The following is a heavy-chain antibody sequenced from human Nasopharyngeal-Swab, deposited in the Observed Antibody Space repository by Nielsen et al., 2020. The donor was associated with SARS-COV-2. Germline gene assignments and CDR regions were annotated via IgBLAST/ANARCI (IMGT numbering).Heavy chain of an antibody. Sequence: WIRQPPGKGLEWIGNIYYSGSTYYNPSLKSRVTISVDTSKNQFSLKLSSVTAADTAVYYCARDGYGSGSYSNWGQGTLVTVSS. CDR3: ARDGYGSGSYSN. D-gene: IGHD3-10*01. CDR2: IYYSGST. J-gene: IGHJ4*02. V-gene: IGHV4-30-4*01.